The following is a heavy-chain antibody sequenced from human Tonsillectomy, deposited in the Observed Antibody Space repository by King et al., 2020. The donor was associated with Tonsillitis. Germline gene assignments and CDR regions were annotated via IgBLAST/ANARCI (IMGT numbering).Heavy chain of an antibody. Sequence: VQLVESGAEVKKPGESLKISCKGSGYSFTNYWIGWVRQMPGKGLEWLGIIYPADSDTRYSPPFQGQVTISADKSISTAYLQWSSLKASDTAMYYCARRGILTGQGSSAFDIWGQGKMVTVSS. CDR3: ARRGILTGQGSSAFDI. CDR1: GYSFTNYW. V-gene: IGHV5-51*01. D-gene: IGHD3-9*01. J-gene: IGHJ3*02. CDR2: IYPADSDT.